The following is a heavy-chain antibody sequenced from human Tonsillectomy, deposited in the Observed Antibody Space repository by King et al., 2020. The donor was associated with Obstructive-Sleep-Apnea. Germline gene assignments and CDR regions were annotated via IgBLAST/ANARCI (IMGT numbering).Heavy chain of an antibody. D-gene: IGHD3-10*01. CDR1: GGSISSSSSY. J-gene: IGHJ4*02. Sequence: QLQESGPGLVKPSETLSLTCTVSGGSISSSSSYWVWIRQPPGKGLEWIGSIYYRGNIYYNPSLKSRVTMSIDTSKNQFSLKLSSVTAADTAVYYCARDCEGVLWFGDLDYWGQGTLVTVSS. V-gene: IGHV4-39*07. CDR3: ARDCEGVLWFGDLDY. CDR2: IYYRGNI.